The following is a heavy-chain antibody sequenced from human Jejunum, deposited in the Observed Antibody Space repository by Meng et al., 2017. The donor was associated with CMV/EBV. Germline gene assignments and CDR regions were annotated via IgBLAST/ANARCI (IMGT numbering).Heavy chain of an antibody. Sequence: YAMSWVRQAPGKGLEWVSAISGSGGSTYYADSVKGRFTISRDNSKNTLYLQMNSLGAEDTAVYYCAKPRPLYGDYAYYYYGMDVWGQGTTVTVSS. CDR3: AKPRPLYGDYAYYYYGMDV. D-gene: IGHD4-17*01. V-gene: IGHV3-23*01. CDR2: ISGSGGST. CDR1: YA. J-gene: IGHJ6*02.